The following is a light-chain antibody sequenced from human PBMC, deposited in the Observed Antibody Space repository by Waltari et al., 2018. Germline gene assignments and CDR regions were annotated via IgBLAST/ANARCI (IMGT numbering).Light chain of an antibody. CDR1: QSVSRY. CDR3: QKYVSLPAT. CDR2: DAS. Sequence: VLTQSPGTLSSSPGERATLSCRASQSVSRYLAWYQQKPGQAPRLLIYDASRRATGIPDRFSGSGSGTDFSLTISRLEPEDFAVYYCQKYVSLPATFGQGTKVEIK. J-gene: IGKJ1*01. V-gene: IGKV3-20*01.